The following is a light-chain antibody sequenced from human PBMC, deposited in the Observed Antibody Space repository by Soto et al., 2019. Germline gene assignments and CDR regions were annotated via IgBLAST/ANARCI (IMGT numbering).Light chain of an antibody. V-gene: IGKV3-20*01. CDR1: QSVSSSY. CDR3: QQYGSSPYT. CDR2: GAS. J-gene: IGKJ2*01. Sequence: EIVLTQSTGTLSLSPGERATLSCRASQSVSSSYLAWYQQKPGQAPRLLIYGASSRATGIPDRFSGSGSGTDFTLTISRLEPEDFAVYYCQQYGSSPYTFGQGTKVDI.